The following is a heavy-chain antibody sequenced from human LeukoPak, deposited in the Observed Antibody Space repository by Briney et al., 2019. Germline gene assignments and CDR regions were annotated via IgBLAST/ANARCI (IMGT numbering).Heavy chain of an antibody. Sequence: GGSLRLPCAASGFTFSSYAMHWVRQAPGKGLEWVAVISYDGSNKYYADSVKGRFTISRDNSKNTLFLQMNSLRAEDTAVYYCAKSWGDILTGYWDWGQGTLVTVSS. CDR3: AKSWGDILTGYWD. V-gene: IGHV3-30-3*02. CDR2: ISYDGSNK. CDR1: GFTFSSYA. J-gene: IGHJ4*02. D-gene: IGHD3-9*01.